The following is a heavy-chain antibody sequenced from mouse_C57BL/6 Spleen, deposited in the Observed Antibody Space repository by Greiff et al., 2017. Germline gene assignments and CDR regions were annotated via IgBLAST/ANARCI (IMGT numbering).Heavy chain of an antibody. D-gene: IGHD2-10*02. CDR2: IDPEDGDT. Sequence: EVKLMESGAELVRPGASVKLSCTASGFNIKDYYMHWVKQRPEQGLEWIGRIDPEDGDTEYAPKFQGKATMTADTSSNTAYLQLSSLTSEDTAVYYCTTHSKGTFDFDYWGQGTTLTVSS. CDR1: GFNIKDYY. J-gene: IGHJ2*01. CDR3: TTHSKGTFDFDY. V-gene: IGHV14-1*01.